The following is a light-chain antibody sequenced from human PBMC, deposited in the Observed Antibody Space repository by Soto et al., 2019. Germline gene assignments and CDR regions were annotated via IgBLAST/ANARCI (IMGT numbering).Light chain of an antibody. CDR2: DAS. CDR3: QQYESYLPWT. V-gene: IGKV1-5*01. J-gene: IGKJ1*01. Sequence: IRMYKSPFALSAYVEGRATITCRASQSISSWLAWYQQKPGKAPKLLIYDASTLQSGVPSRYSGSGSGTEFTLTISNLQPDDFAIYYCQQYESYLPWTFGQGTKVDNK. CDR1: QSISSW.